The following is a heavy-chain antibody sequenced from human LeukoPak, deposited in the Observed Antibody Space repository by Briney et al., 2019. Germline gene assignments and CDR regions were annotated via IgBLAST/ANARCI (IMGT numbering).Heavy chain of an antibody. J-gene: IGHJ6*04. Sequence: PGGSLRLSCAASGFTFSSYAMSWVRQAPGKGLEWVAVISYDGSNRYYADSVKGRFTISRDNSKNTLYLQMNSLRAEDTAVYYCARDRWGETDYYGLDVWGKGNTVTVSS. CDR2: ISYDGSNR. CDR1: GFTFSSYA. D-gene: IGHD3-10*01. V-gene: IGHV3-30*04. CDR3: ARDRWGETDYYGLDV.